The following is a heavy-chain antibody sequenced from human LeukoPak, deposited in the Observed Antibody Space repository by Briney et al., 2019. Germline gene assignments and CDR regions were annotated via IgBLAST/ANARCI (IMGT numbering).Heavy chain of an antibody. CDR1: GFTLSSYG. D-gene: IGHD1-26*01. J-gene: IGHJ4*02. CDR3: VKGMGGTLYYFDY. Sequence: GGSLRLSCAASGFTLSSYGMHWVRQAPGKGLEYVSAISSNGGSTYYGNSVKGRFTISRDNSKNTLYLQMSSLRAEDTAVYYCVKGMGGTLYYFDYWGQGTLVTVSS. CDR2: ISSNGGST. V-gene: IGHV3-64D*06.